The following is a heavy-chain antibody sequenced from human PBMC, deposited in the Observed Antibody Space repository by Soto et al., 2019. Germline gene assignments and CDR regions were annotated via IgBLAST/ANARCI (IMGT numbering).Heavy chain of an antibody. CDR1: GFTFSSYD. V-gene: IGHV3-30*18. CDR3: AKDNYYDSSGLDY. D-gene: IGHD3-22*01. J-gene: IGHJ4*02. Sequence: GSLRLSCAASGFTFSSYDMHWVRQAPGKGLEWVAVISYDGSNKYYADSVKGRFTISRDNSKNTLYLQMNSLRAEDTAVYYCAKDNYYDSSGLDYWGQGTLVTVSS. CDR2: ISYDGSNK.